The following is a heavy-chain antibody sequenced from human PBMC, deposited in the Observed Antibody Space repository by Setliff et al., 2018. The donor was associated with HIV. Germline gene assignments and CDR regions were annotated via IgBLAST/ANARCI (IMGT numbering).Heavy chain of an antibody. CDR1: GGSFTDIGGSFTDYY. J-gene: IGHJ5*02. CDR2: INHSGST. D-gene: IGHD1-1*01. CDR3: ARLEDQLGPGRFAP. V-gene: IGHV4-34*01. Sequence: SETLSLTCAVFGGSFTDIGGSFTDYYWIWIRQPPGKGLEWIGEINHSGSTHYNPSLKSRVTITVDTSKNQFSLKVNSVAAADTAVYYCARLEDQLGPGRFAPWGQGTLVTVSS.